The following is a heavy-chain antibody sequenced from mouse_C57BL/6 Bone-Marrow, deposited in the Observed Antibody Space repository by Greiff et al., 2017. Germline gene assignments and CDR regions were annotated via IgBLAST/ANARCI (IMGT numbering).Heavy chain of an antibody. D-gene: IGHD1-1*01. Sequence: DVQLQESGPVLVKPGASVKMSCKASGYTFTDYYMNWVKQSHGKSLEWIGVINPYNGGTSYNQKFKGKATLTVDKSSSTAYMELNSLTSEDSAVYYCARGSRDYYGSRSWVAYWGQGTLVTVSA. CDR1: GYTFTDYY. V-gene: IGHV1-19*01. J-gene: IGHJ3*01. CDR3: ARGSRDYYGSRSWVAY. CDR2: INPYNGGT.